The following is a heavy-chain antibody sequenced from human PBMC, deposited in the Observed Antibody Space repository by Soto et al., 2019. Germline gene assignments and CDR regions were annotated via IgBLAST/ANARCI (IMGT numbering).Heavy chain of an antibody. V-gene: IGHV1-46*01. D-gene: IGHD3-22*01. CDR1: GYIFTNHY. CDR2: INPSGGST. CDR3: ARAEYYDSSGFYDDC. J-gene: IGHJ4*02. Sequence: QVQLVQSGAEVKKPGASVKVSCKASGYIFTNHYIHWVRQAPGQGLEWMGIINPSGGSTNYLQKFQGRSTMTRDTSASTVYMELSSLRSEDTAVYFCARAEYYDSSGFYDDCWGQGSLGTVSS.